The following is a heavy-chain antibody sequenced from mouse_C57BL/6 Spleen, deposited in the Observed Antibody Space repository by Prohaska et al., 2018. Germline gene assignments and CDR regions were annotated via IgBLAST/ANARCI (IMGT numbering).Heavy chain of an antibody. CDR3: AISHDIKDVGQFDV. V-gene: IGHV1-52*01. J-gene: IGHJ1*03. Sequence: HLHLPVSALVWSGSSVSLSFSSSSYTFTSFCLHWVKPRPIQGHEWVGSIDPSASKTHYNQKFKDKATLTVEKTSSTCYMKVRRLRAEDSTFYEGAISHDIKDVGQFDVWGKGATVTVSS. D-gene: IGHD1-1*01. CDR1: SYTFTSFC. CDR2: IDPSASKT.